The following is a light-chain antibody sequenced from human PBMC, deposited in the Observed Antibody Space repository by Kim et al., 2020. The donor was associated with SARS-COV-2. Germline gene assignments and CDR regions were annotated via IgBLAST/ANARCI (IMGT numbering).Light chain of an antibody. J-gene: IGKJ1*01. V-gene: IGKV3-20*01. Sequence: EIVLTQSPGTLSLSPGERATLSCRASQSVSSSYLAWYQQPPGQAPRLLIYGASSRATGIPDRFSGSGSGTDFTLTISGQEPEDFAVYYCQQYGSAPWTFGQGTKVDIK. CDR2: GAS. CDR1: QSVSSSY. CDR3: QQYGSAPWT.